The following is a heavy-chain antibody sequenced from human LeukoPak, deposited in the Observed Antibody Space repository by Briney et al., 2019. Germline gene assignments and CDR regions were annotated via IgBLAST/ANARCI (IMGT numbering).Heavy chain of an antibody. CDR2: NSGST. CDR1: GGSISSYY. J-gene: IGHJ6*03. Sequence: PSETLSLTCTVSGGSISSYYWSWIRQPPGKGLEWIGSNSGSTYYNPSLKSRVTISVDTSKNQFSLKLSSVTAADTAVYYCARSGWLRSYYYYYYMDVWGKGTTVTISS. CDR3: ARSGWLRSYYYYYYMDV. V-gene: IGHV4-59*04. D-gene: IGHD5-12*01.